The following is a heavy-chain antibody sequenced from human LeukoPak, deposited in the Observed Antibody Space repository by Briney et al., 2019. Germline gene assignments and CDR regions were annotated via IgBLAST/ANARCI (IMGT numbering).Heavy chain of an antibody. J-gene: IGHJ4*02. CDR2: ISSSGSTI. V-gene: IGHV3-48*03. D-gene: IGHD5-18*01. CDR1: GFPFSSYE. Sequence: PGGSLRLSCAASGFPFSSYEMNWVRQAPGKGLEWVSYISSSGSTIYYADSVKGRFTIFRDNAKNSLYLQMNSLRAEDTAVYYCARAPGGYSYGTPNFDYWGQGTLVTVSS. CDR3: ARAPGGYSYGTPNFDY.